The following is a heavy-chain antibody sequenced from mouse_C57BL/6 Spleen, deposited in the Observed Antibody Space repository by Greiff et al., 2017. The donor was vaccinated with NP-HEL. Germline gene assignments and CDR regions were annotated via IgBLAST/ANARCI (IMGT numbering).Heavy chain of an antibody. CDR2: FYPGSGSI. V-gene: IGHV1-62-2*01. J-gene: IGHJ4*01. Sequence: QVHVKQSGAELVKPGASVKLSCKASGYTFTEYTIHWVKQRSGQGLEWIGWFYPGSGSIKYNEKFKDKATLTADKSSSTVYMELSRLTSEDSAVYFCARHEEDSNPYYAMDYWGQGTSVTVSS. CDR3: ARHEEDSNPYYAMDY. CDR1: GYTFTEYT. D-gene: IGHD2-5*01.